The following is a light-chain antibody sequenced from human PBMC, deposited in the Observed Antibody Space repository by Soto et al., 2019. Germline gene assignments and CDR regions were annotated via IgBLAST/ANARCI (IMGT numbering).Light chain of an antibody. Sequence: QSVLTQPPSVSGAPGQSITISCAGTSGDVGGYNYVYWYQQHPGKAPKLMIYEVIRRPSGIPDRFSGSKSGNTPSLTIPTLQAEDEDDYYCSSYRTSSTVVFGGGTQLTVL. V-gene: IGLV2-14*01. J-gene: IGLJ7*01. CDR3: SSYRTSSTVV. CDR2: EVI. CDR1: SGDVGGYNY.